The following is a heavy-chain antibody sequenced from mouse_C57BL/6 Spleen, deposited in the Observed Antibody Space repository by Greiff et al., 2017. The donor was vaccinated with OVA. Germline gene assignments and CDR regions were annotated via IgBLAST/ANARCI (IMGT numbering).Heavy chain of an antibody. Sequence: VQLQQSGPELVKPGASVKISCKASGYAFSSSWMNWVKQRPGKGLGWIGRIYPGDGDTNYNGKFKGKATLTADKSSSTAYMQLSSLTSEDSAVYFCARGDGNYFDYWGQGTTLTVSS. CDR1: GYAFSSSW. D-gene: IGHD2-1*01. CDR2: IYPGDGDT. CDR3: ARGDGNYFDY. J-gene: IGHJ2*01. V-gene: IGHV1-82*01.